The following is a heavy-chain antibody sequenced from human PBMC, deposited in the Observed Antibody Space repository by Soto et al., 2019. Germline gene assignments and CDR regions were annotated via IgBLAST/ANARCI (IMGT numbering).Heavy chain of an antibody. V-gene: IGHV4-59*01. Sequence: SETLSLTCIVSGGSIISYYWSWIRQPPGKGLEWIGHIYYSGSTNYNPSLKSRVTISVDTSKNQFSLKLSSVTAADTAVYYCARSSPRVVSPWDYWGQGTLVTVSS. CDR3: ARSSPRVVSPWDY. J-gene: IGHJ4*02. CDR1: GGSIISYY. CDR2: IYYSGST. D-gene: IGHD3-3*01.